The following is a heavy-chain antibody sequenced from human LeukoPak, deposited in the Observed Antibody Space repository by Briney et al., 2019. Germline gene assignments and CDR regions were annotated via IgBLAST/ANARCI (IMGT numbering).Heavy chain of an antibody. J-gene: IGHJ6*04. V-gene: IGHV3-30*18. CDR1: GFTFSSYG. Sequence: GGSLRLSCAASGFTFSSYGMHWVRQAPGKGLEWVAVISYDGSNKYYAGSVKGRFTISRDNSKNTLYLQMNSLRAEDTAVYYCAKDQIVVVPAAMYPYYYGMDVWGKGTTVTVSS. D-gene: IGHD2-2*01. CDR2: ISYDGSNK. CDR3: AKDQIVVVPAAMYPYYYGMDV.